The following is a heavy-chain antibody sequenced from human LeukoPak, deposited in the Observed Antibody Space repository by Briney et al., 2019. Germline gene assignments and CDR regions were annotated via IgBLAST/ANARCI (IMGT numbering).Heavy chain of an antibody. CDR1: GVTFSNYV. CDR2: IYSGGST. Sequence: PGGSLRLSCAASGVTFSNYVMSWVRQAPGEGLEWVSVIYSGGSTYYADSVKGRFTISRDNSKNTLYLQMNSLRAEDTAVYYCARVNSYYDILTGTSTYFDYWGQGTLVTVSS. CDR3: ARVNSYYDILTGTSTYFDY. D-gene: IGHD3-9*01. V-gene: IGHV3-66*01. J-gene: IGHJ4*02.